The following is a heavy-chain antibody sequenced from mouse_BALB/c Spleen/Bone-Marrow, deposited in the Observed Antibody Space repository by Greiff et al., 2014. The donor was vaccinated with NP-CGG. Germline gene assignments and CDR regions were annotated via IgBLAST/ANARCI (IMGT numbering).Heavy chain of an antibody. Sequence: QVQLQQPGAELMKPGASVKISCKATGYTFSNYWIDWVKQRPGHGLEWIGEILPGSGTANYNEKFKGKATFTADTSSNTAYMQLSSLTSEDSALYYCARASVVPYYFDFWGQGTTPTVSS. CDR1: GYTFSNYW. J-gene: IGHJ2*01. V-gene: IGHV1-9*01. D-gene: IGHD1-1*01. CDR3: ARASVVPYYFDF. CDR2: ILPGSGTA.